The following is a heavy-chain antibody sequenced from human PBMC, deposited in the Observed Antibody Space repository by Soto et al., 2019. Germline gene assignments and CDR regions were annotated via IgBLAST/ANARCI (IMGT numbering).Heavy chain of an antibody. V-gene: IGHV2-5*02. J-gene: IGHJ4*02. Sequence: QITLKESGPTLVKPTQTLTLTCTFSGFSLSTSGVAVGCIRQPPGKALEWLALIYWADDNLYSPSRKSTLTITKDTSKHQVVLTMSNMDPVDTDKYYCVHRPSRSKCFDYRGQGSLVTAS. CDR3: VHRPSRSKCFDY. CDR2: IYWADDN. D-gene: IGHD1-26*01. CDR1: GFSLSTSGVA.